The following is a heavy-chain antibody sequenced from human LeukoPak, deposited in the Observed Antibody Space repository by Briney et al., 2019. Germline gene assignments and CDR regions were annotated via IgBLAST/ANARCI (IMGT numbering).Heavy chain of an antibody. CDR3: ARDRVVDMITFGGVIGDFDY. V-gene: IGHV3-7*01. CDR2: IKQDGSEK. CDR1: GFTFSSYW. J-gene: IGHJ4*02. Sequence: TGGSLRLSCAASGFTFSSYWMSWVRQAPGKGLEWVANIKQDGSEKYYVDSVKGRFTISRDNAKNSLYLQINSLRAEDTAVYYCARDRVVDMITFGGVIGDFDYWGQGTLVTVSS. D-gene: IGHD3-16*02.